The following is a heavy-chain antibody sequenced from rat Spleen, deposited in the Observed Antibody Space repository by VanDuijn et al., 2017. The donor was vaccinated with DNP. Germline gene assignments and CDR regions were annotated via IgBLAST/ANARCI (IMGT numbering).Heavy chain of an antibody. CDR1: GFTLSDYY. Sequence: EVQLVETGGGLVQPGRPLKLSGAASGFTLSDYYMAWVRRAPTKGRAWFAPIVYDGGSTYYQDSVQGRFIISRDNTKTTLDLQMNSLRSEDTATYYCTRGGGLTVYYFDYWGQGVMVTVSS. D-gene: IGHD1-11*01. J-gene: IGHJ2*01. CDR3: TRGGGLTVYYFDY. V-gene: IGHV5-20*01. CDR2: IVYDGGST.